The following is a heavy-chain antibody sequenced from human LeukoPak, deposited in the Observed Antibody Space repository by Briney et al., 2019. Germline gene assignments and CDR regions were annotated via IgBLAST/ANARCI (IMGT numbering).Heavy chain of an antibody. CDR1: GCTFSSYA. D-gene: IGHD3-22*01. CDR2: IIPIFGTA. V-gene: IGHV1-69*05. CDR3: ASIKAAYYDSSGYPDAFDI. Sequence: ASVKVSCKASGCTFSSYAISWVRQAPGQGLEWMGGIIPIFGTANYAQKFQGRVTITTDESTSTAYMELSSLRSEDTAVYYCASIKAAYYDSSGYPDAFDIWGQGTMVTVSS. J-gene: IGHJ3*02.